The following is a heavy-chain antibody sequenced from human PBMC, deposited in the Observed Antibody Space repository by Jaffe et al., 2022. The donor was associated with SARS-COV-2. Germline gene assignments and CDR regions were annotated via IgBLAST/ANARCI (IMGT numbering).Heavy chain of an antibody. CDR3: AREAGDVVVVAARLFPAFDI. V-gene: IGHV3-11*01. D-gene: IGHD2-15*01. J-gene: IGHJ3*02. Sequence: QVQLVESGGGLVKPGGSLRLSCAASGFTFSDYYMSWIRQAPGKGLEWVSYISSSGSTIYYADSVKGRFTISRDNAKNSLYLQMNSLRAEDTAVYYCAREAGDVVVVAARLFPAFDIWGQGTMVTVSS. CDR2: ISSSGSTI. CDR1: GFTFSDYY.